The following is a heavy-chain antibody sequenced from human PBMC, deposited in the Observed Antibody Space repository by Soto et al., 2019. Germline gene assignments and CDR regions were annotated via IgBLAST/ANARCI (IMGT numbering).Heavy chain of an antibody. J-gene: IGHJ4*02. CDR1: GYTFTSYA. CDR3: ARGSSWSSFDH. D-gene: IGHD6-13*01. Sequence: QVQLVQSGAEVKKPGASVKVSCKASGYTFTSYAIHWVRQAPGQRLEWMGWINTAKDNTRYSQKFQGRVTITRDTSATIVYMELSSLRSEDTAVYYCARGSSWSSFDHWGQGTLVTVSS. CDR2: INTAKDNT. V-gene: IGHV1-3*04.